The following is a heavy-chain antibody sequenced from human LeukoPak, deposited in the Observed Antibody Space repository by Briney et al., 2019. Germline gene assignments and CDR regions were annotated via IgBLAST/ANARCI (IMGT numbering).Heavy chain of an antibody. CDR1: GYTLTELS. V-gene: IGHV1-24*01. J-gene: IGHJ5*02. CDR2: FDPEDGET. D-gene: IGHD3-10*01. CDR3: ATASRREVRGVIYWFDP. Sequence: KVSCKVSGYTLTELSMHWVRQAPGKGLEWMGGFDPEDGETIYAQKFQGRVTMTEDTSTDTAYMELSSLRSEDTAVHYCATASRREVRGVIYWFDPWGQGTLVTVSS.